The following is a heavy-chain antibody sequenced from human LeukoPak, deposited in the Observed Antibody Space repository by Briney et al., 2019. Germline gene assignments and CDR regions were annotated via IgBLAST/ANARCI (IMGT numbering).Heavy chain of an antibody. CDR1: GFTFSSYT. V-gene: IGHV3-30-3*01. D-gene: IGHD5-24*01. CDR2: ISYDGSNK. CDR3: ARGMTTTETFDY. J-gene: IGHJ4*02. Sequence: GGSLRLSCAASGFTFSSYTMHWVRQAPGKGLEWVAVISYDGSNKYYADSVKGRFTISRDNSKNTLYLQMSSLRDEDTAVYYCARGMTTTETFDYWGQRTLVTVSS.